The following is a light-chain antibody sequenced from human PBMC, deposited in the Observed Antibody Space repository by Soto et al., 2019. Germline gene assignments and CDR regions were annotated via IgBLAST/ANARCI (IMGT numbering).Light chain of an antibody. Sequence: DIQMTQSPSTLSASVGDRVTITCRASQSISSWLAWYQQKPGKAPKLLIYDASSLESGVPSRFSGSGSGTEFTLSISSLQPDDFATYYFQQYGTSSRTFGQGTKVDI. CDR3: QQYGTSSRT. V-gene: IGKV1-5*01. J-gene: IGKJ1*01. CDR2: DAS. CDR1: QSISSW.